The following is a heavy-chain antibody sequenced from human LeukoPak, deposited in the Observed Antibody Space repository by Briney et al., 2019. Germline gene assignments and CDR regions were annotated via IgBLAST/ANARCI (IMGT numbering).Heavy chain of an antibody. CDR3: ARQMNTVTADY. D-gene: IGHD4-17*01. CDR2: INHSGRT. J-gene: IGHJ4*02. Sequence: SETLSLTCAVYGGSFSGYYWSWIRQPPGKGVEWVGEINHSGRTNYNPSLKSRVTISVDTSKNQFSLKLSSVTAADTAVYYCARQMNTVTADYWGQGTLVTVSS. V-gene: IGHV4-34*01. CDR1: GGSFSGYY.